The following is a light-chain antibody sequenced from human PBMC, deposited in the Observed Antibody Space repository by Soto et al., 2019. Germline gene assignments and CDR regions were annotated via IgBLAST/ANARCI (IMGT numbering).Light chain of an antibody. V-gene: IGKV3-20*01. CDR1: QSVSSSF. CDR3: QLYGSSLGA. CDR2: GAS. Sequence: EIVLTQSPGTLSLSPGERATLSCRASQSVSSSFLAWYQQKPGQAPRLLIYGASSRATGIADRFSGSGSGTDFTLTISRLEPEDFAVYYCQLYGSSLGAFGPGTKVDIK. J-gene: IGKJ3*01.